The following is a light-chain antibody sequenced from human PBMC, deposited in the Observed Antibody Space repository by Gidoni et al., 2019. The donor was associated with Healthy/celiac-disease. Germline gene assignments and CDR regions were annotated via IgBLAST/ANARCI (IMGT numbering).Light chain of an antibody. CDR1: QSVSSN. Sequence: EIVMTQSPATLSVSPGERATLSCRASQSVSSNLAWYQQKPGQAPRLLIYGASTRATGIPARFSGSGSGTEFTLTISSLQSEDFAVYYCQQYNNWPQTFXGXTKVEIK. V-gene: IGKV3-15*01. J-gene: IGKJ4*01. CDR3: QQYNNWPQT. CDR2: GAS.